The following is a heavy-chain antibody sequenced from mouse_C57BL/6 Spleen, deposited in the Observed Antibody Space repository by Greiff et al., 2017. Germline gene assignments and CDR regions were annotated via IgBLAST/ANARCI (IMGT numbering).Heavy chain of an antibody. CDR1: GFNFSGYG. Sequence: EVQVVESGGGLVKPGGSLKLSCAASGFNFSGYGMHWVRQAPEKGLEWVAYISSGSSTIYYAATVKGRFTISRDNAKNTLFLQMTSLRSENTAMYYCARDDYDGGFAYWGQGTLVTVSA. D-gene: IGHD2-4*01. V-gene: IGHV5-17*01. CDR2: ISSGSSTI. CDR3: ARDDYDGGFAY. J-gene: IGHJ3*01.